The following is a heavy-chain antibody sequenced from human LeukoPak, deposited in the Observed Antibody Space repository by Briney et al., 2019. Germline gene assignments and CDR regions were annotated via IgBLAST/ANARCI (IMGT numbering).Heavy chain of an antibody. Sequence: QPGGSLRLSCAASGFTFGIYAMNWVRQAPGKGLEWVSYIGPSGSNIYYADSVKGRFTISRDNAKNSLYLQMNSLRAGDTALYYCARADSNIAARRIGFDYWGQGTLVTVSS. D-gene: IGHD6-6*01. J-gene: IGHJ4*02. V-gene: IGHV3-48*04. CDR3: ARADSNIAARRIGFDY. CDR1: GFTFGIYA. CDR2: IGPSGSNI.